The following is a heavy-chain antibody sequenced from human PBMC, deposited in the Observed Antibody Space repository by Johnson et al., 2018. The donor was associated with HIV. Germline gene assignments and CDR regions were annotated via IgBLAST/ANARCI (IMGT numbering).Heavy chain of an antibody. CDR2: IYSGGST. V-gene: IGHV3-NL1*01. J-gene: IGHJ3*02. D-gene: IGHD1-26*01. CDR1: GFTFSSYG. Sequence: QVQLVESGGGVVQPGRSLRLSCAASGFTFSSYGMHWVRQAPGKGLEWVSLIYSGGSTYYADSVKGRFTISRDNSKNTLHLQMNSLRAEDTAVYYCAKEPAVGYSGSFSGGFDIWGQGTMVTVSS. CDR3: AKEPAVGYSGSFSGGFDI.